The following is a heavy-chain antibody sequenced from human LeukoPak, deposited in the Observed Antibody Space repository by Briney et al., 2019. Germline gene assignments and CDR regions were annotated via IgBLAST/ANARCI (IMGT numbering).Heavy chain of an antibody. Sequence: GGSLRLSCAASGFTFSSYGMHWVRQAPGKGLEWVAFIRYDGSNKYYADSVKGRFTISRDNPKNTLYLQMNTLRPEDTAVYYCAKTSSNSWGYFDSWGQGTLVTVSS. V-gene: IGHV3-30*02. D-gene: IGHD6-19*01. CDR2: IRYDGSNK. CDR1: GFTFSSYG. CDR3: AKTSSNSWGYFDS. J-gene: IGHJ4*03.